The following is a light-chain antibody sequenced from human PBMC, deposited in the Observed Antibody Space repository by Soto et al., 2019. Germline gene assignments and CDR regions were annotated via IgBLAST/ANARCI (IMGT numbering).Light chain of an antibody. V-gene: IGLV2-14*01. J-gene: IGLJ3*02. CDR1: SSDVGVYNY. CDR2: EVS. Sequence: QSVLTQPASVSGSPGQSITISCTGTSSDVGVYNYVSWYQQHPGKAPKLMIYEVSNRPSGASNRFAGSKSGNTASLTISGLQAEDEADYYFSSYTSSSTLVFGGGTKVTVL. CDR3: SSYTSSSTLV.